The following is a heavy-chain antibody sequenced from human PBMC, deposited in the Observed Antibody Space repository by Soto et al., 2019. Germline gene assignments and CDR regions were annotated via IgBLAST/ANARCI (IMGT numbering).Heavy chain of an antibody. CDR2: ILPFFGTA. V-gene: IGHV1-69*13. CDR3: ARGHEYGGNSDAFEV. CDR1: GGTFRTES. D-gene: IGHD4-17*01. Sequence: QVHLVQSGAEVKKPGSSVKVSCKYSGGTFRTESINWVRQAPGQGPEWMGGILPFFGTADYAPRFQGRVTXXADGATTTAYMELRSLTSQDTAVYFCARGHEYGGNSDAFEVWGQGTMVTVSS. J-gene: IGHJ3*01.